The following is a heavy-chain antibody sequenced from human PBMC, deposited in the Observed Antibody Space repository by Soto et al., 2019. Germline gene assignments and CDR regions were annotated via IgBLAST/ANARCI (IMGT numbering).Heavy chain of an antibody. J-gene: IGHJ5*02. CDR2: INTVNGYT. CDR1: GYTFDKFA. V-gene: IGHV1-3*04. Sequence: QAQLVQSGAEVKKPGASVKVSCKASGYTFDKFALHWVRQAPGQGLEWLGWINTVNGYTKYSQDLRGRITITRDTSATTAVMELSTLGYEDTAVYYFARERGGWYWCDPWCQGTLVTVSS. D-gene: IGHD6-19*01. CDR3: ARERGGWYWCDP.